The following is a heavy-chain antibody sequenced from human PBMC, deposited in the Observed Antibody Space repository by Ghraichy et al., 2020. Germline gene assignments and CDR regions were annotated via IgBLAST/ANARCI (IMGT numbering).Heavy chain of an antibody. CDR1: GFTFSSYA. CDR2: ISGSGTYP. V-gene: IGHV3-23*01. CDR3: AQDTKSGWYDGYFQN. D-gene: IGHD6-19*01. J-gene: IGHJ1*01. Sequence: GESLNISCAASGFTFSSYAMSWVRQAPGKGLEWVSAISGSGTYPHYAESVKGRFIISRDNSRNTLDLQMNSLGAEDTAVYYCAQDTKSGWYDGYFQNWGQGTLVTVSS.